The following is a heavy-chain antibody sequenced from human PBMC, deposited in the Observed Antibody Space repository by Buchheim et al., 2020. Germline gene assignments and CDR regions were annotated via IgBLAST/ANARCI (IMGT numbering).Heavy chain of an antibody. CDR3: VRDMYGSGDY. Sequence: EVQLVESGGGLVQPGGSLRLSCSAPGFPFSIYWMHWVRQAPGKGLAWVSHINREGTTTNYADSVRGRFTLSRDNGKHKLYLQMNNLRAEDTAVYYCVRDMYGSGDYWGQGTL. V-gene: IGHV3-74*01. CDR2: INREGTTT. D-gene: IGHD3-10*01. CDR1: GFPFSIYW. J-gene: IGHJ4*02.